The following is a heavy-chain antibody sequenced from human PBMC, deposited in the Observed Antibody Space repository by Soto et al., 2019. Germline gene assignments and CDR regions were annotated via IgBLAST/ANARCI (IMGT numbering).Heavy chain of an antibody. V-gene: IGHV5-10-1*01. CDR3: ARHAAAPRGWFDP. J-gene: IGHJ5*02. Sequence: GESLKISCNGSGYSFTSYWISWVRQMPWKGLEWMGRIDPSDSYTNYSPSFQGHVTISADKSISTAYLQWSSLKASDTAMYYCARHAAAPRGWFDPWGQGTLVTVSS. CDR2: IDPSDSYT. CDR1: GYSFTSYW. D-gene: IGHD6-13*01.